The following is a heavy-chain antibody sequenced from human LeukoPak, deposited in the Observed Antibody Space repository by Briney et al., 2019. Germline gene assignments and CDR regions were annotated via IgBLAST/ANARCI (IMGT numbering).Heavy chain of an antibody. D-gene: IGHD6-13*01. J-gene: IGHJ4*02. Sequence: ASVKVSCRASGYTFTTYDINWVRQATGQGLEWMGWMNPNSGKTGYAQKFQGRVTITKNTSISTAYMELSSLRSEDTAVYYCARVTGYMTEDYFDYWGQGTLITVSS. CDR1: GYTFTTYD. CDR3: ARVTGYMTEDYFDY. V-gene: IGHV1-8*03. CDR2: MNPNSGKT.